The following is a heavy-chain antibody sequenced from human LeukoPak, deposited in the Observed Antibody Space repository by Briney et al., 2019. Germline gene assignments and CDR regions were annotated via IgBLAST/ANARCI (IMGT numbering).Heavy chain of an antibody. CDR1: GYTFTSYG. Sequence: ASVKVSCKASGYTFTSYGISWVRQAPGQGLEWMGWISAYNGNTNYAQKLQGRVTMTTDTSTSTAYMELRSLRSEDTAVYYCARAGSSSSPHYYYYMDVWGKGTTVTISS. J-gene: IGHJ6*03. CDR2: ISAYNGNT. D-gene: IGHD6-13*01. CDR3: ARAGSSSSPHYYYYMDV. V-gene: IGHV1-18*01.